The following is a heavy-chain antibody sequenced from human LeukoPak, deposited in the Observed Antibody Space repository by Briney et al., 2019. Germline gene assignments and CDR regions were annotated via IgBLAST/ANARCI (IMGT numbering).Heavy chain of an antibody. J-gene: IGHJ6*02. D-gene: IGHD6-19*01. Sequence: SETLSLTCTVSGGSISSYYWSWIRQPPGKALEWIGYIYYSGSTNYNPSLKSRVTISVDTSKNQFSLKLSSVTAADTAVYYCARDRRVAVAGDEYYYYGMDVWGQGTTVTVSS. CDR3: ARDRRVAVAGDEYYYYGMDV. CDR2: IYYSGST. CDR1: GGSISSYY. V-gene: IGHV4-59*01.